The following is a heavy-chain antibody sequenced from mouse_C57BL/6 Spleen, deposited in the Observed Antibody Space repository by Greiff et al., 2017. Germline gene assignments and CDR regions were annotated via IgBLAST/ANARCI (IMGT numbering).Heavy chain of an antibody. CDR3: ARLLMYYFDY. CDR2: IYPRSGNT. J-gene: IGHJ2*01. CDR1: GYTFTSYG. V-gene: IGHV1-81*01. Sequence: QVQLQPSGAELARPGASVKLSCKASGYTFTSYGISWVKQRTGQGLEWIGEIYPRSGNTYYNEKFKGKATLTADKSSSTAYMELRSLTSEDSAVYFCARLLMYYFDYWGQGTTLTVSS.